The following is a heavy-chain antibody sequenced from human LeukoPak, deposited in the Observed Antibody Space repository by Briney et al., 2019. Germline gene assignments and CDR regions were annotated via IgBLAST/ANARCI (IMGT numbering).Heavy chain of an antibody. Sequence: GGSLRLSCAASGLTFSSYAMHWVRQAPGKGLEWVAVISYDGSNKYYADSVKGRFTIPRDNSKNTLHLQMNSLRAEDTAVYYCASPYYDILISQSVYYFDYWGQGTLVTVSS. V-gene: IGHV3-30*04. CDR3: ASPYYDILISQSVYYFDY. CDR2: ISYDGSNK. D-gene: IGHD3-9*01. CDR1: GLTFSSYA. J-gene: IGHJ4*02.